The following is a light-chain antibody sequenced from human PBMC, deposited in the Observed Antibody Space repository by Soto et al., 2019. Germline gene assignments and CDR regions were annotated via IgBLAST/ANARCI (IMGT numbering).Light chain of an antibody. V-gene: IGLV2-8*01. CDR3: SSYAGSNVI. CDR2: EVD. Sequence: QSALTQPPSASGSPGQSVTISCTGTSSDVGDYKYVSWYQQHPGKAPKLMIYEVDKRPPGVPDRFSGSKSGNTASLAVSGLQAEDEADYFCSSYAGSNVIFGGGTKLTVL. CDR1: SSDVGDYKY. J-gene: IGLJ2*01.